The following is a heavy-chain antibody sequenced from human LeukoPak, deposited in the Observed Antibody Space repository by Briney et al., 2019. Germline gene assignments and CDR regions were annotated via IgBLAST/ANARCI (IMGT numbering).Heavy chain of an antibody. D-gene: IGHD3-3*01. CDR2: ISGSGGST. CDR1: GFTFSSYA. CDR3: AKPPRDFWSGPTWDY. V-gene: IGHV3-23*01. Sequence: GGSLRLSCAASGFTFSSYAMSWVRQAPGKGLEWVSAISGSGGSTYYADSVKGRFTISRDNSKNTLYLQMNSRRAEDTAVYYCAKPPRDFWSGPTWDYWGQGTLVTVSS. J-gene: IGHJ4*02.